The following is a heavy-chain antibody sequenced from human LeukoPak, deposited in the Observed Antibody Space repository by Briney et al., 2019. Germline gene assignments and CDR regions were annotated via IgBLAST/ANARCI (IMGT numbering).Heavy chain of an antibody. CDR2: IYGGGTT. CDR3: ARDGYGNNYMDV. D-gene: IGHD1/OR15-1a*01. Sequence: PGGSLGLSCAASGFSVSSNFMSWVRQAPGKGLEWVSVIYGGGTTYYADSVKGRFTISRDNSKNTPSLQMNNLRAEDTAVYYCARDGYGNNYMDVWGKGTTVTVSS. CDR1: GFSVSSNF. V-gene: IGHV3-53*01. J-gene: IGHJ6*03.